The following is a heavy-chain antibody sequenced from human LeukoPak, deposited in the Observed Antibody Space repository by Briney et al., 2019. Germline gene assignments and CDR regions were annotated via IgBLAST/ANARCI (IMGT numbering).Heavy chain of an antibody. D-gene: IGHD6-19*01. CDR2: ISNSGSTI. V-gene: IGHV3-48*03. CDR3: ARGVEQWLPPGEDY. CDR1: GFSFSSCE. Sequence: GGSLRLSCAASGFSFSSCEMNWVRQPPGKGLEWLSYISNSGSTIYYADSVKGRFTISRDNAENSLYLEMNSLRAEDTAVYYCARGVEQWLPPGEDYWGQGTQVTVSS. J-gene: IGHJ4*02.